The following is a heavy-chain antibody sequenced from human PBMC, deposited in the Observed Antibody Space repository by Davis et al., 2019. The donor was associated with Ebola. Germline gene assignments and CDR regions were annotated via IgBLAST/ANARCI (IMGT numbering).Heavy chain of an antibody. D-gene: IGHD3-10*01. CDR2: IYHSGST. Sequence: SETLSLTCTVSGGSISSYYWSWIRQPPGKGLEWIGYIYHSGSTNYNPSLKSRVTISVDTSKNQFSLKLSSVTAADTAVYYCARGQSGSDYSLWQYWGQGTLVTVSS. CDR3: ARGQSGSDYSLWQY. V-gene: IGHV4-59*01. CDR1: GGSISSYY. J-gene: IGHJ4*02.